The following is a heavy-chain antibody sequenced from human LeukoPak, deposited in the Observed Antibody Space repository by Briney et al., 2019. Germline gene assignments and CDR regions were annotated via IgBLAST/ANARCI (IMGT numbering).Heavy chain of an antibody. CDR2: IWYDGSNK. CDR1: GFTFSSYG. V-gene: IGHV3-33*01. J-gene: IGHJ4*02. Sequence: GGSLRLSCAASGFTFSSYGMHWVRQAPGKGLEWVAVIWYDGSNKHYADSVKGRFTISRDNSKNTLYLQMNSLRAEDTAVYYCARGPSGYSSSWYFDFDYWGQGTLVTVSS. D-gene: IGHD6-13*01. CDR3: ARGPSGYSSSWYFDFDY.